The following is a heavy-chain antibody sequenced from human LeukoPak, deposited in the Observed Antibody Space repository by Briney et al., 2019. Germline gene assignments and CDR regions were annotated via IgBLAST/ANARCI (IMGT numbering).Heavy chain of an antibody. Sequence: GGSLRLSYAASGLTVSSDYMSWVRQAPGKGLEWVSVTYSGGGTYYADSVRGRFTISRDNSKNTLYLQLNSLRAEDTAVYYCARYPYSTSSWSDPWGQGTLVTVSS. J-gene: IGHJ5*02. CDR1: GLTVSSDY. CDR3: ARYPYSTSSWSDP. D-gene: IGHD6-6*01. V-gene: IGHV3-66*01. CDR2: TYSGGGT.